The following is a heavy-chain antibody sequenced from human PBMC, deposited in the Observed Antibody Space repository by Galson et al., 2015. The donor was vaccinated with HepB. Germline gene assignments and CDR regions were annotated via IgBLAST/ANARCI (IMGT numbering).Heavy chain of an antibody. CDR3: ARAADIVVVPAAIPRASSGLFDY. Sequence: ETLSLTCAVYGGSFSGYYWSWIRQPPGKGLEWIGEINHSGSTNYNPSLKSRVTISVDTSKNQFSLKLSSVTAADTAVYYCARAADIVVVPAAIPRASSGLFDYWGQGTLVTVSS. CDR1: GGSFSGYY. D-gene: IGHD2-2*01. J-gene: IGHJ4*02. CDR2: INHSGST. V-gene: IGHV4-34*01.